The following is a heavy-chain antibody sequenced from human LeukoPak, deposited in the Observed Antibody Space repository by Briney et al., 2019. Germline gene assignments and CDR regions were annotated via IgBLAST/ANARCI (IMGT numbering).Heavy chain of an antibody. D-gene: IGHD3-3*01. J-gene: IGHJ4*02. CDR1: GFTFSDHC. CDR2: IYSGGST. CDR3: ATDGGRREFDY. Sequence: PGGSLRLSCAASGFTFSDHCMSWVRQAPGKGLEWVSVIYSGGSTYYADSVKARFIISRDKSKSTVYLQMNDMRAEDTAVYYCATDGGRREFDYWGQGTLVTVSS. V-gene: IGHV3-66*01.